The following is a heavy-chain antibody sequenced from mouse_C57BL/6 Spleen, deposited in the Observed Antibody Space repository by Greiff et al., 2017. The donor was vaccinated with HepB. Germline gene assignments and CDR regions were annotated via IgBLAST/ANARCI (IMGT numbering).Heavy chain of an antibody. D-gene: IGHD2-4*01. CDR3: AKNFPYDYDDAMDY. CDR2: IWRGGST. V-gene: IGHV2-5*01. CDR1: GFSFTSYG. Sequence: QVQLQQSGPGLVQPSQSLSITCTVSGFSFTSYGVHWVRQSPGKGLEWLGVIWRGGSTDYNAAFMSRLSITKDNSKSQVFFKMNSLQADDTAIYYCAKNFPYDYDDAMDYWGQGTSVTVSS. J-gene: IGHJ4*01.